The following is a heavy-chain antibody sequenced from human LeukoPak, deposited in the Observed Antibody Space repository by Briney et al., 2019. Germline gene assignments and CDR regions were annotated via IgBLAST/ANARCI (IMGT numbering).Heavy chain of an antibody. Sequence: GGSLRLSCAASGLTFDDYGMSWVRQAPGKGLEWVSGINWNGGSTGYADSVKGRFTISRDNAKNSLYLQMNSLRAEDTALYYCAKQTTDGYSPFDYWGQGTLVTVSS. J-gene: IGHJ4*02. CDR2: INWNGGST. CDR3: AKQTTDGYSPFDY. D-gene: IGHD5-24*01. V-gene: IGHV3-20*04. CDR1: GLTFDDYG.